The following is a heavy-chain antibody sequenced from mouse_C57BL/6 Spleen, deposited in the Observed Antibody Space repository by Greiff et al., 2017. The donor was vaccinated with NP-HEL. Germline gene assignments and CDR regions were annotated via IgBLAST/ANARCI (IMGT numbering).Heavy chain of an antibody. V-gene: IGHV2-5*01. Sequence: QVQLQQSGPGLVQPSQCLSITCTVSGFSFTSYGVHWVRQSPGKGLEWMGVICSGGSTDYNAAFMSRLSITKDNSTRQVFFKMNSLHADDTAIYYCAKKGDYDGFAYWGQGTLVTVSA. CDR2: ICSGGST. D-gene: IGHD2-4*01. J-gene: IGHJ3*01. CDR3: AKKGDYDGFAY. CDR1: GFSFTSYG.